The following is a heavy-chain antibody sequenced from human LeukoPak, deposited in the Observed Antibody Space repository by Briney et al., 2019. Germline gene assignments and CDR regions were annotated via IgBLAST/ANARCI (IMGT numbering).Heavy chain of an antibody. CDR1: GASIISGGYH. CDR2: IYYSGFT. Sequence: SETLSLTCTVSGASIISGGYHWNWIRQHPEKGLEYIGYIYYSGFTSYNPSLKGRVTISVDTSKNQFSLTVSSVTAADTAVYYCARVRPAAYYYYYMDVWGKGTTVTVSS. J-gene: IGHJ6*03. V-gene: IGHV4-31*03. CDR3: ARVRPAAYYYYYMDV. D-gene: IGHD2-2*01.